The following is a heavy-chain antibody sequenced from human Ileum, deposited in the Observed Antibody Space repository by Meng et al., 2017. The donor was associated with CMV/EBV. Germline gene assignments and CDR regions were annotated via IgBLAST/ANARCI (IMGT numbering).Heavy chain of an antibody. V-gene: IGHV4-39*07. Sequence: CTVSGGSISITNYYWGWVRQPPGKGLEWIGSIDHSGNTYYTPSLKSRVTISVDTSKNHFSLNLNSVTAADTAIFYCARSGDSGNFDYWGQGTLVTVSS. CDR2: IDHSGNT. J-gene: IGHJ4*02. CDR1: GGSISITNYY. D-gene: IGHD6-19*01. CDR3: ARSGDSGNFDY.